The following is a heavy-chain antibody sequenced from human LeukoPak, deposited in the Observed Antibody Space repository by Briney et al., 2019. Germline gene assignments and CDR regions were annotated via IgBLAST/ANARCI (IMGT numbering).Heavy chain of an antibody. Sequence: ASVKVSCKASGYTFTKYGITWVRQAPGQGLEWMGWISPYNGNRNYAQKLQDRVTMTTDTSTSTAYMELRSLRSDDTAVYYCAGGRGVYASSSTTFDYWGQGTLVTVSS. V-gene: IGHV1-18*01. J-gene: IGHJ4*02. CDR2: ISPYNGNR. D-gene: IGHD6-6*01. CDR3: AGGRGVYASSSTTFDY. CDR1: GYTFTKYG.